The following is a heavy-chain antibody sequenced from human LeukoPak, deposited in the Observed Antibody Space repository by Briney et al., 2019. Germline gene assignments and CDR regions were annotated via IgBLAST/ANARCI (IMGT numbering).Heavy chain of an antibody. Sequence: PSETLSLTCTVSGGSISGTYYWSWIRQPPGKGLEWIGYIYYTGTTDSNPSLKSRVTISLDTSKNQFSLNLSSVTAADTAVYYCARRWVYDKRAFDAWGQGAMVTVSS. CDR3: ARRWVYDKRAFDA. CDR2: IYYTGTT. J-gene: IGHJ3*01. V-gene: IGHV4-59*08. D-gene: IGHD3-16*01. CDR1: GGSISGTYY.